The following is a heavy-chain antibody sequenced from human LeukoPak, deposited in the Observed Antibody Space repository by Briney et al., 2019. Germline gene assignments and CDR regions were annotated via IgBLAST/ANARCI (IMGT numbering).Heavy chain of an antibody. V-gene: IGHV4-59*12. CDR3: ARDSSGWGAGYFQH. D-gene: IGHD6-19*01. J-gene: IGHJ1*01. Sequence: SETLSLTCTVSGGSISSYYWNWIRQPPGKGLEWIGHMYYSGTTSYNPSLKSRVTISVDTSKNQFSLKLSSVTAADTAVYYCARDSSGWGAGYFQHWGQGTLVTVSS. CDR2: MYYSGTT. CDR1: GGSISSYY.